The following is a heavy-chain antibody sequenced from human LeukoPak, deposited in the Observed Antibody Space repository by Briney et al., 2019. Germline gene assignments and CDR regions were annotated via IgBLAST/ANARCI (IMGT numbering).Heavy chain of an antibody. CDR3: AKGSGSFYYGMDV. CDR2: ISYDGSNK. J-gene: IGHJ6*02. D-gene: IGHD1-26*01. V-gene: IGHV3-30*18. CDR1: GFTFSNYA. Sequence: GGSLRLSCAASGFTFSNYAMSWVRQAPGKGLEWVAVISYDGSNKYYADSVKGRFTISRDNSKNTLYLQMNSLRAEDTAVYYCAKGSGSFYYGMDVWGQGTTVTVSS.